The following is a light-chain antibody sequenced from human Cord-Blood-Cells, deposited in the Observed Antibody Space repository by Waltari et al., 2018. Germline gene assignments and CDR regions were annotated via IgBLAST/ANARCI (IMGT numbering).Light chain of an antibody. CDR1: QSVSSSY. J-gene: IGKJ5*01. V-gene: IGKV3-20*01. Sequence: ELVLMLSPVTLSLSPGERATLSCRASQSVSSSYLVWYQQKPGQAPRLLIYGASSRATGIPDRFSGSGSGTDFTLTISRLEPEDFAVYYCQQYGSSITFGQGTRLEIK. CDR2: GAS. CDR3: QQYGSSIT.